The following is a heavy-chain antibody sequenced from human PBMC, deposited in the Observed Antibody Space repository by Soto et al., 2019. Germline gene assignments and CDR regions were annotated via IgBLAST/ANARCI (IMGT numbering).Heavy chain of an antibody. J-gene: IGHJ4*02. D-gene: IGHD3-10*01. V-gene: IGHV4-4*02. Sequence: ASETLSLTCAVAGVSISSGNWWTWVRQSPQRGLEYIGDIFHDGTANYYPSFERRVAISVDTSKNQFSLKLTSVTAADTAIYFCARLVYDPRLNYMYFDFWGQGTLVTVSS. CDR2: IFHDGTA. CDR3: ARLVYDPRLNYMYFDF. CDR1: GVSISSGNW.